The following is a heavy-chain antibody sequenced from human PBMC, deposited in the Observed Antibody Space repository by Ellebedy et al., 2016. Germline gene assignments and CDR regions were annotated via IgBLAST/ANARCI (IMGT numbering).Heavy chain of an antibody. CDR3: ATLTIPGGSDS. J-gene: IGHJ4*02. Sequence: SETLSLTXIVSGDSINAGTYYWCWIRRPAGKGLEWFGHMSTNGNSIYNPSLKSRVTMSVDTSKNHFSLELRSVTAADTAVYYCATLTIPGGSDSWGQGTLVTVSS. CDR1: GDSINAGTYY. V-gene: IGHV4-61*09. CDR2: MSTNGNS. D-gene: IGHD5-24*01.